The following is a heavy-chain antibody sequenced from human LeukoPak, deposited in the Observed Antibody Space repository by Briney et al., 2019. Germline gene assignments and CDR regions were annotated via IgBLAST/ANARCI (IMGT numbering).Heavy chain of an antibody. Sequence: GESLKISCMASGYSFTNYWISWVRQMPGKGLEWMGRIDPSDSYTKYSPSFEGHVTISVDKSISTAFLQWHSLKASDSAMYYCATGASKVTTDFANYWGQGTQVAVSS. CDR2: IDPSDSYT. D-gene: IGHD4-17*01. V-gene: IGHV5-10-1*01. CDR1: GYSFTNYW. J-gene: IGHJ4*02. CDR3: ATGASKVTTDFANY.